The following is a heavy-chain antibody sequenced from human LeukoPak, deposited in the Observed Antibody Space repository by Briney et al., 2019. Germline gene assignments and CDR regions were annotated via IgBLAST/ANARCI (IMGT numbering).Heavy chain of an antibody. V-gene: IGHV1-24*01. D-gene: IGHD3-3*01. Sequence: ASVKVSCKVSGYTLTELSMHWVRQAPGKGLEWMGGFDPEDGERIYAQKFQGRVTMTEDTSTDTAYMDLSSLRSEDTAIYYCAITVFGVLTSFDYWGQGTLVTVSS. CDR2: FDPEDGER. J-gene: IGHJ4*02. CDR1: GYTLTELS. CDR3: AITVFGVLTSFDY.